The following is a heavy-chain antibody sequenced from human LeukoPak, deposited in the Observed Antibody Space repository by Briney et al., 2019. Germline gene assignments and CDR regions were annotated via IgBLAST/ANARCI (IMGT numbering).Heavy chain of an antibody. D-gene: IGHD3-22*01. V-gene: IGHV4-59*01. CDR2: IYYSGST. J-gene: IGHJ4*02. Sequence: SETLSLTCAVYGGSFSGYYWAWIRQPPGKGLEWIGYIYYSGSTNYNPSLRSRVTISVDTSKNQFSLKLSSVTAADTAVYYCARDVRYYDSSGYYAQAFDYWGQGTLVTVSS. CDR1: GGSFSGYY. CDR3: ARDVRYYDSSGYYAQAFDY.